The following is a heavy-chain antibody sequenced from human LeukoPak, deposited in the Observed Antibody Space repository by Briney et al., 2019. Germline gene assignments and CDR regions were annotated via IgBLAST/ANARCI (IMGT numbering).Heavy chain of an antibody. V-gene: IGHV3-21*06. D-gene: IGHD2-15*01. Sequence: GGSLRLTCAACSLIFSRYRFNGVGQARGRGRAWVAYICESSRYTYDADSVKGRFTISRDNAKDSLYLQMTSLRAEDTAIYCCARDREAKARIGGMDVWGQGTTVVVSS. CDR3: ARDREAKARIGGMDV. CDR1: SLIFSRYR. CDR2: ICESSRYT. J-gene: IGHJ6*02.